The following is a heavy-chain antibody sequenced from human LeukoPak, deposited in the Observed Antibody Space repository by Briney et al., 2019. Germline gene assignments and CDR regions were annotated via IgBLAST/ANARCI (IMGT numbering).Heavy chain of an antibody. V-gene: IGHV3-66*01. CDR1: GFTVSSNY. CDR2: IYSGGST. CDR3: ARENILTGSNFDY. D-gene: IGHD3-9*01. J-gene: IGHJ4*02. Sequence: PGGSLRLSCAASGFTVSSNYMSWVRQAPGKGLEWVSVIYSGGSTYYADSVKGRFTISRDNSKNTLYLQMNSLRAEDTAVYYCARENILTGSNFDYWGQGTLVTVSS.